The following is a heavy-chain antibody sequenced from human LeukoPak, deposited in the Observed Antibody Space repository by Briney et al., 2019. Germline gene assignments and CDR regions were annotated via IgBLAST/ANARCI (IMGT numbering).Heavy chain of an antibody. CDR3: ARGEAAAYVLFDY. D-gene: IGHD2-2*01. Sequence: GASVKVSCKASGYTFTNYVINWVRQAPGQGLEWMGWISTNNGNTNYAQKFQGRVTMTTDTSTSTAYMELRSLRSDDTAVYYCARGEAAAYVLFDYWGREPWSPSPQ. V-gene: IGHV1-18*01. CDR2: ISTNNGNT. CDR1: GYTFTNYV. J-gene: IGHJ4*02.